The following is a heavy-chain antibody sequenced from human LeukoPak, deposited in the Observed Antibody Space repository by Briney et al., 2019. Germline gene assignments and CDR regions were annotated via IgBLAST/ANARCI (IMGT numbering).Heavy chain of an antibody. CDR1: GYTFTGYY. CDR2: INPNSGGT. Sequence: ASVKVSCKASGYTFTGYYMHWVPQAPGQGLEWMGWINPNSGGTNYAQKFQGRVTMTRDTSISTAYMELSRLRSDDTAVYYCATEGFESSSSVDYWGQGTLVTVSS. CDR3: ATEGFESSSSVDY. J-gene: IGHJ4*02. V-gene: IGHV1-2*02. D-gene: IGHD6-6*01.